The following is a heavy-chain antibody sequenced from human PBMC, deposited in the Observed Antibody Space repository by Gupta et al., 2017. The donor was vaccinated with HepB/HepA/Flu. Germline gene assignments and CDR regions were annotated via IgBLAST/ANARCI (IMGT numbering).Heavy chain of an antibody. V-gene: IGHV3-23*01. D-gene: IGHD5-18*01. CDR2: ISGSGGST. CDR1: GFTFSSYA. J-gene: IGHJ4*02. Sequence: EVQLLESGGGLVQPGGSLRLSCAASGFTFSSYAMRWARQAPGKGLEWVSAISGSGGSTYYADSVKGRFTISRDNSKNTLYLQMNSLRAEDTAVYYCAKGRAVDTAMDPFDYWGQGTLVTVSS. CDR3: AKGRAVDTAMDPFDY.